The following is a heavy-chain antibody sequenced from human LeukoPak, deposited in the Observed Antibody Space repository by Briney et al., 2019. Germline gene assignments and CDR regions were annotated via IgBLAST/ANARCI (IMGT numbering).Heavy chain of an antibody. CDR2: ISYDGSNK. V-gene: IGHV3-30*04. Sequence: PGGSLRLSCAASGFTFSSYAMHWVHQAPGKGLEWVAVISYDGSNKYYADSVKGRFTISRDNSKNTLYLQMNSLRAEDTAVYYCARAGGSSGWYFDWFDPWGQGTLVTVSS. CDR1: GFTFSSYA. D-gene: IGHD6-19*01. CDR3: ARAGGSSGWYFDWFDP. J-gene: IGHJ5*02.